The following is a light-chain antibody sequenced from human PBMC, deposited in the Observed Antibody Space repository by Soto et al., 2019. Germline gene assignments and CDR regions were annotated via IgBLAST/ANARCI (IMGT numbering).Light chain of an antibody. J-gene: IGKJ5*01. Sequence: IQLTQSPSSLSASVGDRVTITCRASQGISSYLAWYQQKPGKAPKLLIYLASTLQSGVPSRFSGSGSGTDFSLTISSLQPEDVATYYCQQSYSTPHFGQGTRLEIK. CDR3: QQSYSTPH. CDR1: QGISSY. CDR2: LAS. V-gene: IGKV1-9*01.